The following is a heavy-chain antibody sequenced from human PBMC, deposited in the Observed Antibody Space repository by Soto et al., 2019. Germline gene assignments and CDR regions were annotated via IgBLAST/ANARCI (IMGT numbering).Heavy chain of an antibody. Sequence: GGSLRLSCAASGFTFSNAWMSWVRQAPGKGLEWVGRIKSKTDGGTTDYAAPVKGRFTISRDDSKNTLYLQMYSLKTEDTAVYYCTTDNPPKDIVVVPAAIDYWGQGTLVTVSS. CDR1: GFTFSNAW. CDR3: TTDNPPKDIVVVPAAIDY. CDR2: IKSKTDGGTT. J-gene: IGHJ4*02. V-gene: IGHV3-15*01. D-gene: IGHD2-2*01.